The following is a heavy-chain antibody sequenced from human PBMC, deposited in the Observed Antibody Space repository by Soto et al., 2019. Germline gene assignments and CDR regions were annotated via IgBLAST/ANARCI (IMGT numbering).Heavy chain of an antibody. CDR1: GGSFSGYY. V-gene: IGHV4-34*01. D-gene: IGHD3-16*02. Sequence: QVQLQQWGAGLLKPSETLSLTCAVYGGSFSGYYWSWIRQPPGKGLEWIGEINHSGSTNYNPSLKSRVTISVDTSTNQFSLKLSSVTAADTAVYYCARGRAMWGSYRYHWFDPWGQGTLVTVSS. CDR2: INHSGST. CDR3: ARGRAMWGSYRYHWFDP. J-gene: IGHJ5*02.